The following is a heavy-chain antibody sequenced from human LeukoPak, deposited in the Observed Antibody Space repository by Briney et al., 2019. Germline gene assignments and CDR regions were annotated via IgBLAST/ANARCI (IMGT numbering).Heavy chain of an antibody. CDR3: ARDLEAAAGNFPFDY. V-gene: IGHV1-18*01. CDR1: GYSFTNYD. CDR2: ISAYNGNT. Sequence: GASVKVSCKASGYSFTNYDISWVRQAPGQGLEWMGWISAYNGNTSYAQKLQGRVTMTTDTSTSTAYMELRSLRSDDTAVYYCARDLEAAAGNFPFDYWGQGTLVTVSS. J-gene: IGHJ4*02. D-gene: IGHD6-13*01.